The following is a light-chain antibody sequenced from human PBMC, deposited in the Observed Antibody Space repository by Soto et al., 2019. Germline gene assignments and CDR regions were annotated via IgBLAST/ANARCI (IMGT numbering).Light chain of an antibody. CDR2: EVS. V-gene: IGLV2-14*01. Sequence: QSALTQPASLSGSPGQSITISCTGTSSDVGGYNYVSWYQQHPGKAPKLMIYEVSNRPSGVSNRFSGSKSGNTASLTISGLQAEDEADYYCSSYTSSSTDVFGTGTKLTVL. CDR3: SSYTSSSTDV. J-gene: IGLJ1*01. CDR1: SSDVGGYNY.